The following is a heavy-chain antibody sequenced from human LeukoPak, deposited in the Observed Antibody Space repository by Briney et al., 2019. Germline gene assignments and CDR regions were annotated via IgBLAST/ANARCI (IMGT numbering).Heavy chain of an antibody. CDR2: ISTYNGNS. J-gene: IGHJ3*02. CDR1: GYTFTNYG. D-gene: IGHD6-19*01. V-gene: IGHV1-18*01. Sequence: ASVKVSCKASGYTFTNYGISWVRQAPGQGLEWMGWISTYNGNSNYAQKLQDRVTMTTDTSTTTAYMDLRSLRSDDTAVYYCARAGGWAREDYKGDAFDIWGQGTMATVSS. CDR3: ARAGGWAREDYKGDAFDI.